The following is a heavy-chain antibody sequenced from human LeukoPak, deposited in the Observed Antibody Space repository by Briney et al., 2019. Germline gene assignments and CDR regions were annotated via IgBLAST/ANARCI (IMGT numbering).Heavy chain of an antibody. CDR2: IYYSGST. CDR3: ARGTGALVPFDY. J-gene: IGHJ4*02. CDR1: GGSIRTYY. Sequence: PSETLSLTCTVSGGSIRTYYWSWIRQPPGKGLEWIGCIYYSGSTDYNPSLKSRVTISEDTSKNQFSLKLSSVTAADTAVYYCARGTGALVPFDYWGQGTLVTVSS. D-gene: IGHD1-14*01. V-gene: IGHV4-59*01.